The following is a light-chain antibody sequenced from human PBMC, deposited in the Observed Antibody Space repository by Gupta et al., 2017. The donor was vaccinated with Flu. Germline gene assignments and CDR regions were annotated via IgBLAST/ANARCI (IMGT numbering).Light chain of an antibody. CDR1: QSVSSSY. CDR3: QQYGSSPLYS. V-gene: IGKV3-20*01. CDR2: GAS. Sequence: IVLTQPPGTLSLSPGERATLSCRASQSVSSSYLAWYQQKPGQAPRLLIYGASSRATGIPDRFSGSGCGTDFTLTISRREPEDFAVYYCQQYGSSPLYSFGQGTKVEIK. J-gene: IGKJ2*03.